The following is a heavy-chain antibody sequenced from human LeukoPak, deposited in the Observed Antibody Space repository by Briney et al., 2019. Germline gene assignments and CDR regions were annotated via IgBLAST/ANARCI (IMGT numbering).Heavy chain of an antibody. J-gene: IGHJ4*02. V-gene: IGHV3-9*01. CDR2: ISWNSGSI. CDR3: AKGLSTIFDY. CDR1: GFTFDDYA. Sequence: GGSRRLSCAASGFTFDDYAMHWVRQAPGKGLGWVSGISWNSGSIGYADSVKGRFTISRDNAKNSLYLQMNSLRAEDTALYYCAKGLSTIFDYWGQGTLVTVSS. D-gene: IGHD1-14*01.